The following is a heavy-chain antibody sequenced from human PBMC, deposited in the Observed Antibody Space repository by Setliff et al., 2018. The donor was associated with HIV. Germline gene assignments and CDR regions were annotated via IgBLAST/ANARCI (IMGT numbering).Heavy chain of an antibody. D-gene: IGHD3-3*01. Sequence: SETLSLTCAVYGESFSGYYWTWIRQPPGKGLEWIGETNPSGSTKYNPSLKSRVTISVDGSKNQFSLKLTSATAADTAVYYCMRGRSITIFGVAYFDFWGQGTQVTVSS. CDR2: TNPSGST. J-gene: IGHJ4*02. CDR3: MRGRSITIFGVAYFDF. V-gene: IGHV4-34*01. CDR1: GESFSGYY.